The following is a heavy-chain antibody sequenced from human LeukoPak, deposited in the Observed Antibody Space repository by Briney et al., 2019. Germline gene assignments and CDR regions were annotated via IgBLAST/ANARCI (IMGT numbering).Heavy chain of an antibody. J-gene: IGHJ4*02. CDR2: INPNSGGT. CDR1: GYTFTGYY. Sequence: ASVKVSCKASGYTFTGYYMHWVRQAPGQGLEWMGWINPNSGGTNYAQKFQGRVTMTRDTSISTAYMELSRLGSDDTAVYYCARDYGDYDFWSGYSPWGQGTLVTVSS. D-gene: IGHD3-3*01. V-gene: IGHV1-2*02. CDR3: ARDYGDYDFWSGYSP.